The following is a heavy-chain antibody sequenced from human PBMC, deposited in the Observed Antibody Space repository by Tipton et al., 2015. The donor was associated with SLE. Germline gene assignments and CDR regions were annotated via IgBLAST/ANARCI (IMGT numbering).Heavy chain of an antibody. Sequence: SLRFSCAASGFTFSSYAMHWVRQAPGKGLEWVAVISYDGSNKYYADSVKGRFTISRDNSKNTLYLQMNSLRAEDTAVYYCAKEKDYLEHQMDVWGKGTTVTVSS. CDR1: GFTFSSYA. CDR2: ISYDGSNK. J-gene: IGHJ6*04. CDR3: AKEKDYLEHQMDV. V-gene: IGHV3-30*04. D-gene: IGHD4-11*01.